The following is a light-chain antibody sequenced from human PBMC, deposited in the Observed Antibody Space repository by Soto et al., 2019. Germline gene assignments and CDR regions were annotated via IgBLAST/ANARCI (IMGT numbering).Light chain of an antibody. Sequence: EIVMTQSPATLSVSPGERASLSCRASQSVGSKLIWYQHKPGQAPRLLIYGASARATGIPARFSGSGSGTEFTLTISSLQPEDSAIYYCQERSKWPLYTFGQGTKLENK. CDR3: QERSKWPLYT. CDR1: QSVGSK. J-gene: IGKJ2*01. V-gene: IGKV3-15*01. CDR2: GAS.